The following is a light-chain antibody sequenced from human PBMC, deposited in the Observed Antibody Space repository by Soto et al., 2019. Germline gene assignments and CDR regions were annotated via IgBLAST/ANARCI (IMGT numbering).Light chain of an antibody. CDR1: QSVSSNY. V-gene: IGKV3-20*01. J-gene: IGKJ1*01. CDR3: QQHGSSPWM. Sequence: EVVLTQSPGTLSLSPGERATLSCRASQSVSSNYVAWYQQIPGQTPRLLIYGASNRATGIPDRFSGSGSGTDFTLTISRVEPEDFAVYYCQQHGSSPWMFGQGTKVEI. CDR2: GAS.